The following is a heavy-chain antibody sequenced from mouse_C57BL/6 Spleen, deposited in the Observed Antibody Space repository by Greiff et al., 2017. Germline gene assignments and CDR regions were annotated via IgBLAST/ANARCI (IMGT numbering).Heavy chain of an antibody. Sequence: QVQLLQSGAELVRPGTSVKVSCKASGYAFTNYLIEWVKQRPGQGLEWIGVINPGGGGTNYNEKFKGRATLTADKASSTPYMRISSVTSEDSADYFCAQAYGDAWFDYRGAGTTLTVSS. J-gene: IGHJ2*01. CDR2: INPGGGGT. CDR1: GYAFTNYL. CDR3: AQAYGDAWFDY. V-gene: IGHV1-54*01. D-gene: IGHD1-2*01.